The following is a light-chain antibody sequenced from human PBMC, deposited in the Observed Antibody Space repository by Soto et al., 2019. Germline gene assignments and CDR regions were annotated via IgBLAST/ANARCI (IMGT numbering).Light chain of an antibody. CDR3: QQYNNWPDMYT. CDR2: GAS. J-gene: IGKJ2*01. CDR1: QSVSSN. Sequence: EIVMTQSLATLSVSPGERATLSCRASQSVSSNLAWYQQKPGQAPRLLIYGASTRATGIPARFSGSGSRTEFTLTISSLQSEDFAVYYCQQYNNWPDMYTFGQGTKLEIK. V-gene: IGKV3-15*01.